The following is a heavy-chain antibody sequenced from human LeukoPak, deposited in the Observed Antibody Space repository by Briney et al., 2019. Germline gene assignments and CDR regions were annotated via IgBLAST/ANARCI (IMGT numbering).Heavy chain of an antibody. CDR3: ASSIGAQNY. J-gene: IGHJ4*02. D-gene: IGHD3-16*01. CDR2: IKQDGSEK. V-gene: IGHV3-7*02. CDR1: GFSFSTYW. Sequence: GGSLRLSCAASGFSFSTYWMSWVRQAPGKGQEYVANIKQDGSEKYYVDSVKGRFSISRDNAKNSLYLQMNSLRAEDTAVYYCASSIGAQNYWGQGTLVTVSS.